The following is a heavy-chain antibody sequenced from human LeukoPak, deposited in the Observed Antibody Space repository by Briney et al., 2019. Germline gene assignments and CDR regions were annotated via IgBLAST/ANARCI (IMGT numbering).Heavy chain of an antibody. V-gene: IGHV3-7*01. CDR1: GSTCSSYW. Sequence: GGSLRLSCAVSGSTCSSYWMTWVRQAPGKGLEWVANIKQDGSEKYYVDSMKGRFTISRDNAENSLYLQMNSLRAEATAVYYWARGRYCSGGSCQRLDYWGQGTLVTVSS. CDR3: ARGRYCSGGSCQRLDY. D-gene: IGHD2-15*01. J-gene: IGHJ4*02. CDR2: IKQDGSEK.